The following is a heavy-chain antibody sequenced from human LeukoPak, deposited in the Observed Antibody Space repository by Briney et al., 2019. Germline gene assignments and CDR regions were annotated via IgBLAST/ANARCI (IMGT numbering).Heavy chain of an antibody. D-gene: IGHD6-19*01. Sequence: PSETLSLTCTVSGGSISSSSYYWGWIRQPPGKGLEWIGSIYYSGSTYYNPSLKSRVTISVDTSKNQFSLKLSSVTAADTAVYYCARGQQWLVLFDYWGQGTLVTVSS. CDR3: ARGQQWLVLFDY. CDR2: IYYSGST. J-gene: IGHJ4*02. V-gene: IGHV4-39*07. CDR1: GGSISSSSYY.